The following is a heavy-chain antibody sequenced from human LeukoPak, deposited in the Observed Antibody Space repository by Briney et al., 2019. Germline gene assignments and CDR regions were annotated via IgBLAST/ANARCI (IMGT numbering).Heavy chain of an antibody. CDR3: ARGVLRYFDWLPGDYGMDV. J-gene: IGHJ6*02. Sequence: SETLSLTCTVSGGSISSRSYYWGWIRQPPGKGLEWIGSIYYSGSTYYNPSLKSRVTISVDTSKNQFSLKLSSVTAADTAVYYCARGVLRYFDWLPGDYGMDVWGQGTTVTVSS. CDR1: GGSISSRSYY. D-gene: IGHD3-9*01. V-gene: IGHV4-39*07. CDR2: IYYSGST.